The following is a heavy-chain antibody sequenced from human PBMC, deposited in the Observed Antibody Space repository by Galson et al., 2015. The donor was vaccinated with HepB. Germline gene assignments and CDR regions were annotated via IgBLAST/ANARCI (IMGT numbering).Heavy chain of an antibody. J-gene: IGHJ4*02. CDR1: GFTFNSYS. D-gene: IGHD3-22*01. CDR2: ISSSSYYI. V-gene: IGHV3-21*01. Sequence: LRLSCAASGFTFNSYSMNWVRQAPGKGLEWVSSISSSSYYIYYADSMKGRFTISRDNAKNSLYLQVDSLRAEDTAVYYCAREDSSGFLDYWGQGTLATVSS. CDR3: AREDSSGFLDY.